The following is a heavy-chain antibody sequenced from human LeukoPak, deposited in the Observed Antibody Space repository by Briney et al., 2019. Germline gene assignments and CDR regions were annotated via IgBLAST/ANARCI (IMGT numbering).Heavy chain of an antibody. V-gene: IGHV3-48*04. CDR2: ISTSSSTI. Sequence: GGSLRLSCAASGFTFSSYSMNWVRQAPGKGLEWVSYISTSSSTIYYADSVKGRFTIPRDNAKNTLYLQMNNLRAEDTAIYYCATDYYVSGSYYRLFYWGQGTLVTVSS. D-gene: IGHD3-10*01. CDR1: GFTFSSYS. CDR3: ATDYYVSGSYYRLFY. J-gene: IGHJ4*02.